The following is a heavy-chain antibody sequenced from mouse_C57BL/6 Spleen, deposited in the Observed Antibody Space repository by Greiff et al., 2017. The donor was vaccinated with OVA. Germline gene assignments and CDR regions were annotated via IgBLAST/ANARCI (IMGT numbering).Heavy chain of an antibody. CDR3: ARFYYGSSYGYFDV. D-gene: IGHD1-1*01. Sequence: QVQLTESGAELVKPGASVKMSCKASGYTFTTYPIEWMKQNHGQSLEWIGNFHPYNDDTKYNEKFKGKATLTVEKSSSTVYLELSRLTSDDSAVYYCARFYYGSSYGYFDVWGTGTTVTVSS. CDR1: GYTFTTYP. J-gene: IGHJ1*03. V-gene: IGHV1-47*01. CDR2: FHPYNDDT.